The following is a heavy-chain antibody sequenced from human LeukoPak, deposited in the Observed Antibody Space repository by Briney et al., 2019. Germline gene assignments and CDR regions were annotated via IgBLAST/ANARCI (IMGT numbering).Heavy chain of an antibody. V-gene: IGHV4-34*01. CDR3: ARRPAPTGSRGYLQY. Sequence: SETLSLTCSVSSGPFTGYYWAWVRHVPGKGLEWIGEITHSGNTNYNPSFKSRVTLLVDMSKRQISLSLNSVTAADTAVYFCARRPAPTGSRGYLQYWGKGHLVSVSS. D-gene: IGHD6-25*01. J-gene: IGHJ1*01. CDR1: SGPFTGYY. CDR2: ITHSGNT.